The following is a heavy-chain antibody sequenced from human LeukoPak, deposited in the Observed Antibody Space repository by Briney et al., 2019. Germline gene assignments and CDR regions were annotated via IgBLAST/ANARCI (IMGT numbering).Heavy chain of an antibody. J-gene: IGHJ4*02. CDR3: ASRSDDRSLYYFDY. D-gene: IGHD3-22*01. Sequence: SQTLSLTCTVSGGSISSGGYYWSWIRQHPGKGLEWIGYIYYSGSTYYNPSLKSRVTISVDTSKNQFSLKLSSVTAADTAVYYCASRSDDRSLYYFDYWGQGTLVTLSS. V-gene: IGHV4-31*03. CDR2: IYYSGST. CDR1: GGSISSGGYY.